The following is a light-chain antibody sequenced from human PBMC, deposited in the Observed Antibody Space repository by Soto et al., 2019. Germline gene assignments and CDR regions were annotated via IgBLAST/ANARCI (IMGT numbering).Light chain of an antibody. J-gene: IGLJ2*01. CDR1: NSDVGLYNY. Sequence: QSALTQPASVSGSPGQSITISCTGTNSDVGLYNYVSWYQHHPGKAPKLLIYDVTNRPSGVSSRFSGSKSGNTASLTISGLQAEDEAAYYCSSNTGSSTHVVFGGGTKVTVL. CDR3: SSNTGSSTHVV. V-gene: IGLV2-14*03. CDR2: DVT.